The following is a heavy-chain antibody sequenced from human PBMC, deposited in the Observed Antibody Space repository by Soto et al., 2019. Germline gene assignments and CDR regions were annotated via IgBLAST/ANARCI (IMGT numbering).Heavy chain of an antibody. V-gene: IGHV4-39*01. CDR2: IYYSGST. D-gene: IGHD4-17*01. Sequence: SETLSLTCTVSGGSISSSSYYWGWIRQPPGKGLEWIGSIYYSGSTYYNPSLKSRVTISVDTSKNQFSLKLSSVTAADTAVYYCARHRHDYGDGYFDDWGQGTLVTVSS. CDR3: ARHRHDYGDGYFDD. CDR1: GGSISSSSYY. J-gene: IGHJ4*02.